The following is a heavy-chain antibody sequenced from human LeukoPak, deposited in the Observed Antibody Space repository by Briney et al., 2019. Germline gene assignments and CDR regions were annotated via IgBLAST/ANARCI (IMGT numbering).Heavy chain of an antibody. V-gene: IGHV1-69*05. D-gene: IGHD3-10*01. J-gene: IGHJ6*03. CDR2: IIPIFGTA. Sequence: GASVKVSCKASGGTFSSYAISWVRQAPGQELEWMGGIIPIFGTANYAQKFQGRVTITTDESTSTAYMELSSLRSEDTAVYYCARGQRGYYYYMDVWGKGTTVTVSS. CDR3: ARGQRGYYYYMDV. CDR1: GGTFSSYA.